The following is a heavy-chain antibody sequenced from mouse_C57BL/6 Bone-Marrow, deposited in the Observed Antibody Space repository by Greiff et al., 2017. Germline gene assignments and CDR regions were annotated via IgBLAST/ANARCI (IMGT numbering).Heavy chain of an antibody. CDR2: INPNYGTT. CDR3: ARYGDGYSYWYFDV. V-gene: IGHV1-39*01. D-gene: IGHD2-3*01. CDR1: GYSFTDYN. Sequence: VQLKESGPELVKPGASVKISCKASGYSFTDYNMNWVKQSNGKSLEWIGVINPNYGTTSYNQKFKGKATLTVDQSSSTAYMQLNSLTSEDSAVYYCARYGDGYSYWYFDVWGTGTTVTVSS. J-gene: IGHJ1*03.